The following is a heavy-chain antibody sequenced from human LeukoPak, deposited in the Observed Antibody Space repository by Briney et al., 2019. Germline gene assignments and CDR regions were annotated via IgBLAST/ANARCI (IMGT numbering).Heavy chain of an antibody. V-gene: IGHV3-7*01. D-gene: IGHD6-13*01. J-gene: IGHJ4*01. CDR1: GFTFTDYW. Sequence: PGGSLRLSCEVSGFTFTDYWMNWVRQAPGKGPEWVASMRQDGSEKTYVDSVKGRFTISRDNTKNSLSLQLNGLRAEDTAVYYCARDGTAAGLYFDLWGQGTLVTVSS. CDR3: ARDGTAAGLYFDL. CDR2: MRQDGSEK.